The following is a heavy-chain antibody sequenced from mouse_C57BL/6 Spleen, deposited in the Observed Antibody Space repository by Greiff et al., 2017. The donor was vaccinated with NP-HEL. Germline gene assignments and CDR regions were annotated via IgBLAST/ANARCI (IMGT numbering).Heavy chain of an antibody. V-gene: IGHV1-69*01. J-gene: IGHJ4*01. CDR1: GYTFTSYW. D-gene: IGHD4-1*01. CDR3: ASAWDYAMDY. CDR2: IDPSDSYT. Sequence: QVQLQQSGAELVMPGASVKLSCKASGYTFTSYWMHWVKQRPGQGLEWIGEIDPSDSYTNYNQKFKGKSTLTVDKSSSTAYMQLSSLTSEDSAVYYCASAWDYAMDYWGQGTSVTVSS.